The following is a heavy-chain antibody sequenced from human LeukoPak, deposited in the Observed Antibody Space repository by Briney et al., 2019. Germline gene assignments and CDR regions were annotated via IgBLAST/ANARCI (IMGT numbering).Heavy chain of an antibody. Sequence: SETLSLTCAVYGGSFSGYYWSWIRQPPGKGLEWIGEINHSGSTNYNPSLKSRVTISVDTSKNQFSLKLSSVTAADTAVYYCARNNWNTLMGGCYYYYMDVWGKGTTVTVSS. D-gene: IGHD1/OR15-1a*01. CDR2: INHSGST. CDR1: GGSFSGYY. CDR3: ARNNWNTLMGGCYYYYMDV. V-gene: IGHV4-34*01. J-gene: IGHJ6*03.